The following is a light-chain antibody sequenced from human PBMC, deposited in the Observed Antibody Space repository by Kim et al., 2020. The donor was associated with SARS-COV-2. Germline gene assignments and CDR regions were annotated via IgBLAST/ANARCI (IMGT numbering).Light chain of an antibody. CDR1: QTVSTF. V-gene: IGKV3-11*01. Sequence: LSPGERATLSCRASQTVSTFVAWYKQELGQAPRLLIYDVSDRATGIPPRFSGSGSATDFTLTISSLDPEDSGIYYCHQRNNWPFTFGGGTKLEIK. CDR2: DVS. CDR3: HQRNNWPFT. J-gene: IGKJ4*01.